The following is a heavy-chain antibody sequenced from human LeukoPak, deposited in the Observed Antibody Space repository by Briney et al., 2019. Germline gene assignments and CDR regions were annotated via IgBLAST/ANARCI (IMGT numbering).Heavy chain of an antibody. V-gene: IGHV3-43D*03. D-gene: IGHD6-19*01. CDR1: GFTFDDYA. CDR3: AKDLLSYSSGWYTGRGAIVS. CDR2: ISWDGGST. Sequence: PGGSLRLSCAASGFTFDDYAMHWVRQAPGKGLEWVSLISWDGGSTYYADSVKGRFTISRDNSKNSLYLQMNSLRAEDTALYYCAKDLLSYSSGWYTGRGAIVSWGQGTLVTVSS. J-gene: IGHJ5*02.